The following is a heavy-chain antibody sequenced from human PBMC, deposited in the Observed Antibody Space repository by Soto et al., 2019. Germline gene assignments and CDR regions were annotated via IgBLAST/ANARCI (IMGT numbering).Heavy chain of an antibody. V-gene: IGHV3-21*01. CDR2: ISSSSSYI. J-gene: IGHJ4*02. CDR3: ARDIDYYDSSGYYRDY. D-gene: IGHD3-22*01. CDR1: GFTFSSYS. Sequence: EVQLVESGGGLVKPGGSLRLSCAASGFTFSSYSMNWVRQAPGKGLEWVSSISSSSSYIYCADSVKGRFTISRDNAKNSLYLQMNSLRAEDTAVYYCARDIDYYDSSGYYRDYWGQGTLVTVSS.